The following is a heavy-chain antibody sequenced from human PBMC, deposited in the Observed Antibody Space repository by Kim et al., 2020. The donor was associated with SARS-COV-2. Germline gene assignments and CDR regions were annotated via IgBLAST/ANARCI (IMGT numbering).Heavy chain of an antibody. Sequence: GGSLRLSCAASGFTFSDYYMSWIRQAPGKGLEWVSYISSSGSTIYYADSVKGRFTISRDNAKNSLYLQMNSLRAEDTAVYYCARDGYSSRTHYYYGMDVWGQGTTVTVSS. CDR1: GFTFSDYY. D-gene: IGHD6-13*01. J-gene: IGHJ6*02. CDR3: ARDGYSSRTHYYYGMDV. CDR2: ISSSGSTI. V-gene: IGHV3-11*04.